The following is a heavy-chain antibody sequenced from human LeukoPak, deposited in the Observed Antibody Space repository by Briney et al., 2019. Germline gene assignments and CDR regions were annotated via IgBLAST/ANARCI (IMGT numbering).Heavy chain of an antibody. D-gene: IGHD3-22*01. J-gene: IGHJ5*02. Sequence: PWASEKVSCKASGYTFTGYYMHWVRQAPGQGLEWMGWINPNSGGTNYAQKFQGRVTMTRDTSISTAYMELSRLRSDDTAVYYCARNYYDSSGYPEKNRQNWFDPWGQGTLVTVSS. CDR1: GYTFTGYY. CDR2: INPNSGGT. V-gene: IGHV1-2*02. CDR3: ARNYYDSSGYPEKNRQNWFDP.